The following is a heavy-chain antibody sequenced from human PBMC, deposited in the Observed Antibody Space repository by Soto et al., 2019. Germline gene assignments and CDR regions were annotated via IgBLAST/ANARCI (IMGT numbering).Heavy chain of an antibody. CDR3: ARVPGP. D-gene: IGHD3-10*01. CDR1: GGSISSGGYS. J-gene: IGHJ5*02. V-gene: IGHV4-30-2*01. Sequence: QLQLQESGSGLVKPSQTLSLTCAVSGGSISSGGYSWSWIRQPPGKGLEWIGYIDHSGSTYYNPRLKSGVTRSVDRSKNQFSLKLSAVTAAHTAVYYCARVPGPWGQGTLVTVSS. CDR2: IDHSGST.